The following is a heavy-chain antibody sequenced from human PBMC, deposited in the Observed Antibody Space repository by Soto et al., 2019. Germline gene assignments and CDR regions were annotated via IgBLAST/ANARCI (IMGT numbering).Heavy chain of an antibody. CDR3: ARDTRFWSGYPPSYYGMDF. CDR2: IIPIFGTA. CDR1: GGTFSSYA. J-gene: IGHJ6*02. Sequence: VASVRVSCKASGGTFSSYAISWVRQAPGQGLEWMGGIIPIFGTANYAQKFQGRVTITADESTSTAYMELSSLRSEDTAVYYCARDTRFWSGYPPSYYGMDFWGQGALVTVSS. V-gene: IGHV1-69*13. D-gene: IGHD3-3*01.